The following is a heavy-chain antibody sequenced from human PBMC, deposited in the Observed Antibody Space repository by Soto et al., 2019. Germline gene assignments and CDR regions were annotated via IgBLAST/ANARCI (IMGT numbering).Heavy chain of an antibody. D-gene: IGHD4-17*01. V-gene: IGHV4-39*01. CDR3: ARVTTRNSPLRYYYYGMDV. Sequence: SETLSLTCTVSGGSISSSSYYWGWIRQPPGKGLEWIGSIYYSGSTYYNPSLKSRVTISVDTSKNQFSLKLSSVTAADTAVYYCARVTTRNSPLRYYYYGMDVWGLGTTVTVSS. CDR2: IYYSGST. CDR1: GGSISSSSYY. J-gene: IGHJ6*02.